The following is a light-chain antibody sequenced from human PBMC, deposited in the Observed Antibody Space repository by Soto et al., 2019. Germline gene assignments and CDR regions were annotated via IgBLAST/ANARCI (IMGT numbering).Light chain of an antibody. CDR3: QVWDSSSDHRV. CDR2: DDR. J-gene: IGLJ3*02. CDR1: NIGSRG. Sequence: SYDLTQPPSVSVAPGQTARITCGGNNIGSRGVHWYQQQPGQAPVLVVYDDRDRPSGITERFSGSNSGNTATLTISRVESGDEADFYCQVWDSSSDHRVFGGGTKVTVL. V-gene: IGLV3-21*02.